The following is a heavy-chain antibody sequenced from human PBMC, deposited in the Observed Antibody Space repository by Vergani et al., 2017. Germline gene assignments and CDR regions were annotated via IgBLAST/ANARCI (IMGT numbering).Heavy chain of an antibody. D-gene: IGHD5-24*01. Sequence: QVQLVESGGGLVKPGGSLRLSCAASGFSFSDHYMTWIRQAPGKGLEWVSYISNSGNTIEYADSVKGRFSISRDNAKSSLFLQMGSLRAEDTAVYYCARDXRDYNNYPGTFDIWGQGSMVTVSS. J-gene: IGHJ3*02. CDR2: ISNSGNTI. V-gene: IGHV3-11*01. CDR3: ARDXRDYNNYPGTFDI. CDR1: GFSFSDHY.